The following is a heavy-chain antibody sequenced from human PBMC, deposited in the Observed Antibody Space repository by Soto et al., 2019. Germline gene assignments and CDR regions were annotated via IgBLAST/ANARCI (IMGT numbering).Heavy chain of an antibody. CDR2: IYYSGST. J-gene: IGHJ5*02. Sequence: NPSETLSLTCTVSGGSISSGGYYWSWIRQHPGKGLEWIGYIYYSGSTYYNPSLKSRVTISVDTSKNQFSLKLSSVTAADTAVYYCARDSGYSYGYENWFDPWGQGTLVTVSS. CDR1: GGSISSGGYY. D-gene: IGHD5-18*01. CDR3: ARDSGYSYGYENWFDP. V-gene: IGHV4-31*03.